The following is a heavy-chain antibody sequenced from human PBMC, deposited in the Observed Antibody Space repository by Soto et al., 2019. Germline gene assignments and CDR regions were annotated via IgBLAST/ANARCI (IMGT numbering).Heavy chain of an antibody. CDR3: SRGARISVVRGRIVY. CDR2: INHSGST. J-gene: IGHJ4*02. D-gene: IGHD3-10*01. Sequence: SETLSRTCSVYGVSFSGYYWSWIRHPPWKGLEWIGEINHSGSTNYNPSLKSRVTISVDTSKNQFSLKLSSVTAADTDVYYCSRGARISVVRGRIVYWGKGTRVTVSS. V-gene: IGHV4-34*01. CDR1: GVSFSGYY.